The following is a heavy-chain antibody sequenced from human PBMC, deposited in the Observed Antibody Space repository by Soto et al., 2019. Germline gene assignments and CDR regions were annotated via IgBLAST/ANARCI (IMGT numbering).Heavy chain of an antibody. J-gene: IGHJ4*02. CDR3: ARDHHIVVVTAILAY. D-gene: IGHD2-21*02. CDR2: IWYDGSNK. V-gene: IGHV3-33*01. CDR1: GFTFSSYG. Sequence: QVQLVESGGGVVQPGWSLRLSCAASGFTFSSYGMHWVRQAPGKGLEWVAVIWYDGSNKYSADSVKGRFTISRDNSKNTLYLQMNSLRAEDTAVYYCARDHHIVVVTAILAYWGQGTLVTVSS.